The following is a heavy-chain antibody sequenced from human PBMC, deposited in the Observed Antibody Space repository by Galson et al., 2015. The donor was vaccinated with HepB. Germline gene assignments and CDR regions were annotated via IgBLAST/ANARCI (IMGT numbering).Heavy chain of an antibody. CDR3: ARELYDSSGYYYVNWFDP. D-gene: IGHD3-22*01. CDR1: GFTVSSNY. CDR2: IYSGGST. J-gene: IGHJ5*02. V-gene: IGHV3-53*01. Sequence: SLRLSCAASGFTVSSNYMSWVRQAPGKGLEWVSVIYSGGSTYYADSVKGRFTISRDNSKNTLYLQMNSLRAEDTAVYYCARELYDSSGYYYVNWFDPWGQGTLVTVSS.